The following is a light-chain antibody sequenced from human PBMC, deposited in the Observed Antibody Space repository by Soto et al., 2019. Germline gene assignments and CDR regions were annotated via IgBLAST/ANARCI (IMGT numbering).Light chain of an antibody. V-gene: IGLV2-14*01. CDR1: SSDVGGYNY. CDR3: SSYTSSSTGVV. J-gene: IGLJ2*01. CDR2: DVS. Sequence: QCALTQPASVSGSPGQSITISCTGTSSDVGGYNYVSWYQQHPGKAPKLMIYDVSNRPSGVSNRFSGSKSGNTASLTISGLQAEDEADYYCSSYTSSSTGVVFGGGTKLTVL.